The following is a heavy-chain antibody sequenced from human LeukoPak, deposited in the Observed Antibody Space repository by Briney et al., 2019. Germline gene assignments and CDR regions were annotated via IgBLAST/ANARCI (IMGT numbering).Heavy chain of an antibody. J-gene: IGHJ4*02. D-gene: IGHD6-13*01. Sequence: SQTLSLTCTVSGGSISSGDYYWSWIRQPPGKGLEWIGYIYYSGSAYYNPSLKSRVALSVDTSKNRFSLKLTSVTAADTAVYYCARDSSSWGGFDYWGQGTLVTVSS. V-gene: IGHV4-30-4*08. CDR2: IYYSGSA. CDR3: ARDSSSWGGFDY. CDR1: GGSISSGDYY.